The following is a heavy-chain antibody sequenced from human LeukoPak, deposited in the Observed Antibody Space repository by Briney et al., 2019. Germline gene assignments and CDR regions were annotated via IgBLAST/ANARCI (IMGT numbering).Heavy chain of an antibody. CDR1: GFTFSSYW. V-gene: IGHV3-74*01. Sequence: GGSLRLSCAASGFTFSSYWMHWVRQVPGKGLVWVSRINTDGSSTNYADSVKGRFTISRDNAKNTLYLQMNNLRAEDTAVYYCSGGGSGWYSNYWGQGTLVTVSS. CDR2: INTDGSST. CDR3: SGGGSGWYSNY. D-gene: IGHD6-19*01. J-gene: IGHJ4*02.